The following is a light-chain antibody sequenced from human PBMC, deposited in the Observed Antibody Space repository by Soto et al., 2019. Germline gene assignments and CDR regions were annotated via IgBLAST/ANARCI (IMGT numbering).Light chain of an antibody. CDR3: QQYNSYST. J-gene: IGKJ1*01. Sequence: EIQMTQSPSTLSGSVGDRVTTTCRASQTISSWLAWYQQKPEKAPTLPIYKASTLNSGVPSRFSGSGSGKEFTLTISSLQPDDFATYYCQQYNSYSTFGQGTKVDIK. CDR1: QTISSW. V-gene: IGKV1-5*03. CDR2: KAS.